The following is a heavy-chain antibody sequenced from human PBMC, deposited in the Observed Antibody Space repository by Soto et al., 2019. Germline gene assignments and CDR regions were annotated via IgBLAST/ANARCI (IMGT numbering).Heavy chain of an antibody. CDR1: GFSLSTSGVG. Sequence: QITLKKSGPTLVKPTQPLTLTCTFSGFSLSTSGVGVGWIRQPPGKALEWLALIYWDDDKRYSPSLKSRLTITKDTSKNQVVLTMTNMDPVDTATYYCAHRPSYCSGGSCYSGFDYWGQGTLVTVSS. J-gene: IGHJ4*02. CDR2: IYWDDDK. V-gene: IGHV2-5*02. D-gene: IGHD2-15*01. CDR3: AHRPSYCSGGSCYSGFDY.